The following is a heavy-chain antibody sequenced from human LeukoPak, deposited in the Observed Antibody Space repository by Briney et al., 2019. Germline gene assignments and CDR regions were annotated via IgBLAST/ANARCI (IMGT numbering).Heavy chain of an antibody. CDR3: ARDSSRGITMIVD. J-gene: IGHJ4*02. V-gene: IGHV3-23*01. CDR1: GFTFNSYS. Sequence: GESLTLSCAASGFTFNSYSVSWVRQAPGKVQEWVSVIGVSAGSTYYADSVKGRFTISRDNAKNSLYLQMNSLRAEDTAFYHCARDSSRGITMIVDWGQGTLVTVSS. CDR2: IGVSAGST. D-gene: IGHD3-22*01.